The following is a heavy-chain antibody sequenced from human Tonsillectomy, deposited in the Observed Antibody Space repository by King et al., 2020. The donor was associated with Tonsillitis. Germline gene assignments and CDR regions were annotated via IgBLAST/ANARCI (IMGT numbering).Heavy chain of an antibody. CDR1: GGSFSGYY. J-gene: IGHJ5*02. D-gene: IGHD2-21*01. CDR3: ARYFGSYELDP. V-gene: IGHV4-34*01. Sequence: VQLQQWGAGLLKPSETLSLTCAVYGGSFSGYYWSWIRQPPGKGLEWIGEINHSGSTNYNPPLKSRVTISVDTAKNPFSLKLSSVTAADTAVYYCARYFGSYELDPWGQGTLVTVSS. CDR2: INHSGST.